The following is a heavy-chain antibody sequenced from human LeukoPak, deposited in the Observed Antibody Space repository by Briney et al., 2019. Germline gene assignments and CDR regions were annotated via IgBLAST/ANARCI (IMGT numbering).Heavy chain of an antibody. Sequence: PSETLTLTCAVYGGSFSGYYWSWIRQPPGKGLEWIGYIYYSGSTYYNPSLKSRVTISVDTSKNQFSLKLSSVTAADTAVYYCARGSPRITIFGVVKTGAAHFDYWGQGTLVTVSS. CDR2: IYYSGST. CDR3: ARGSPRITIFGVVKTGAAHFDY. CDR1: GGSFSGYY. V-gene: IGHV4-34*09. D-gene: IGHD3-3*01. J-gene: IGHJ4*02.